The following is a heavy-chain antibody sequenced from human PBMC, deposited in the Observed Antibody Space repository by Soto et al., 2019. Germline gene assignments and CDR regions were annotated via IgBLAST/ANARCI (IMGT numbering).Heavy chain of an antibody. CDR2: ISSSGSDT. D-gene: IGHD1-26*01. V-gene: IGHV3-48*03. CDR3: ASLSGSYGFDP. CDR1: GCSFSSYE. Sequence: GGSLRLSCAGSGCSFSSYEMNWVRQAPGKGLEWVSYISSSGSDTYYADSVKARFTISRDNAQNSLYLQMTRLRAEDTAIYYCASLSGSYGFDPWGQGTLVTVS. J-gene: IGHJ5*02.